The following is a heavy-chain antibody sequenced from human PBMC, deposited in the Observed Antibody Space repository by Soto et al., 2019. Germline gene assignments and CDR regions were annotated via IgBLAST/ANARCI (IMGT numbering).Heavy chain of an antibody. Sequence: QVPLVQSGAEVKKPGASVKVSCKASGYTFTSNHMHWLRQAPGQGLEWMGIINPSDGSTIYLDKLQGRVTMTRDTSTSTLYMELSGLRSGDTAVYYCARGKQIGQYYFDSWGQGTLVTVSS. D-gene: IGHD6-6*01. CDR3: ARGKQIGQYYFDS. J-gene: IGHJ4*02. V-gene: IGHV1-46*01. CDR2: INPSDGST. CDR1: GYTFTSNH.